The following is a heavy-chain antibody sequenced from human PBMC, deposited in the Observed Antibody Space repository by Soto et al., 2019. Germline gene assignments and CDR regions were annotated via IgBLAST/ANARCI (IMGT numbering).Heavy chain of an antibody. CDR1: GGSISSGGYY. D-gene: IGHD6-25*01. J-gene: IGHJ6*02. CDR3: ARKRTNYGMDV. Sequence: SETLSLTCTVSGGSISSGGYYWSWIRQHPGKGLEWIGEINHSGSTNYNPSLKSRVTISVDTSKNQFSLKLSSVTAADTAVYYCARKRTNYGMDVWGQGTTVT. V-gene: IGHV4-39*07. CDR2: INHSGST.